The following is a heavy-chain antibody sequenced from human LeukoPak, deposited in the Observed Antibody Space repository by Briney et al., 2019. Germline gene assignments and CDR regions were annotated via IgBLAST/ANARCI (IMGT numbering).Heavy chain of an antibody. CDR2: INPNSGGT. Sequence: GASVKVSCKASGYTFTGYYIHWVRQAPGQGLEWMGWINPNSGGTNYAHKFQGRVTMTRDTSTSTVYMELSILRSEDTAVYYCAREGTFSSPRNWFDPWGQGTLVTVSS. CDR3: AREGTFSSPRNWFDP. D-gene: IGHD6-13*01. J-gene: IGHJ5*02. CDR1: GYTFTGYY. V-gene: IGHV1-2*02.